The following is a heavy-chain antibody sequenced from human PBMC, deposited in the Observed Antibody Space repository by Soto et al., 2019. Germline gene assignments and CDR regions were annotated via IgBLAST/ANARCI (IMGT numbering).Heavy chain of an antibody. CDR3: AHRGSITMTYDAFDI. D-gene: IGHD3-22*01. CDR1: GFSLSTSGVG. Sequence: QITLKESGPPLVKPTQTLTLTCTFSGFSLSTSGVGVGWIRQPPGKALEWLALIYWDDDKRYSPSLKSRLTITKDTSKYQVVLTMTNMDPVDTATYYCAHRGSITMTYDAFDIWGQGTMVTVSS. J-gene: IGHJ3*02. CDR2: IYWDDDK. V-gene: IGHV2-5*02.